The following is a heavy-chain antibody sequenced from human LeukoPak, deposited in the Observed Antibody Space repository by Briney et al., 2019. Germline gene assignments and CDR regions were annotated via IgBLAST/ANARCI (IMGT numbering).Heavy chain of an antibody. Sequence: SETLSLTCTVSGGSISSYYWSWIRQPPGKGLEWIGYIYYSGSTNYNPSLKSRVTMSVDTSKNQFSLKLSSVTAADTAVYYCARGSSFSSGSGSYFDYWGQGTLVTVSS. J-gene: IGHJ4*02. CDR3: ARGSSFSSGSGSYFDY. V-gene: IGHV4-59*12. D-gene: IGHD1-26*01. CDR1: GGSISSYY. CDR2: IYYSGST.